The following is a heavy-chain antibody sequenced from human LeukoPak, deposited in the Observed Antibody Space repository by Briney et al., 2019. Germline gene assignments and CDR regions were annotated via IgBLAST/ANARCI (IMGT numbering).Heavy chain of an antibody. Sequence: GGSLRLSCAASGFTFSSYGMSWVRQAPGKGLEWVSAISGSGGSTYYADSVKGRFTISRDNAKNSLYLQMNSLRAEDTAVYYCASMQRGYFDYWGQGTLVTVSS. CDR1: GFTFSSYG. V-gene: IGHV3-23*01. CDR3: ASMQRGYFDY. CDR2: ISGSGGST. J-gene: IGHJ4*02. D-gene: IGHD2-8*01.